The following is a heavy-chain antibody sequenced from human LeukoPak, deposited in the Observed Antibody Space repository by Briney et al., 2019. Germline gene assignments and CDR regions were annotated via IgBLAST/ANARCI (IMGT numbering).Heavy chain of an antibody. D-gene: IGHD3-22*01. Sequence: ASVKVSCKASGYTFTDYYMHWVRQAPGQGLEWVGRINPNSGGTNYAQKFQARVTMTRDTSISTAYMELSRLRSDDTALYYCARAAYYYDGSGYYLGDWGQGTLVTVSS. J-gene: IGHJ4*02. CDR3: ARAAYYYDGSGYYLGD. CDR2: INPNSGGT. CDR1: GYTFTDYY. V-gene: IGHV1-2*06.